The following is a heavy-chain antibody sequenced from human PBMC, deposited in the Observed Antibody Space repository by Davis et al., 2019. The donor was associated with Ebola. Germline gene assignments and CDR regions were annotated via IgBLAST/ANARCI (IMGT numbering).Heavy chain of an antibody. CDR2: IYYSGST. D-gene: IGHD3-22*01. CDR3: ARDLGDSSGYFYHDH. V-gene: IGHV4-61*08. J-gene: IGHJ4*02. CDR1: GGSISSGGYY. Sequence: PSETLSLTCTVSGGSISSGGYYWSWIRQPPGKGLEWIGYIYYSGSTNYNPSLKSRVTISVDTSKNQFSLKLSSVTAADTAVYYCARDLGDSSGYFYHDHWGQGTLVTVSS.